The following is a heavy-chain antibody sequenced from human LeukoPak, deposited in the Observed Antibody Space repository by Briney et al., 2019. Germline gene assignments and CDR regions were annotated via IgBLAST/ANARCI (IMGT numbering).Heavy chain of an antibody. D-gene: IGHD3-22*01. CDR3: ARNPTYSYDSVNNWFDP. CDR1: GFTFSSYA. J-gene: IGHJ5*02. Sequence: PGGSLRLSCAASGFTFSSYAMSWVRQAPGKGLEWVSYISSSSSTIYYADSVKGRFTISRDNAKNSLYLQMNSLRAEDTAVYYCARNPTYSYDSVNNWFDPWGQGTLVTVSS. V-gene: IGHV3-48*04. CDR2: ISSSSSTI.